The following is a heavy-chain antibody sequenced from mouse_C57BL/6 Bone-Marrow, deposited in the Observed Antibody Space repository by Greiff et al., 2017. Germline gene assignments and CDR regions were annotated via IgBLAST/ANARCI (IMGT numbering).Heavy chain of an antibody. J-gene: IGHJ1*03. CDR1: GYTFTDYY. Sequence: VQLQQSGAELVRPGASVKLSCKASGYTFTDYYINWVKQRPGQGLEWIARIYPGSGNTYYNEKFKGKATLTAEKSSSTAYMQLSSLTSEDSAVYFCARERITTVVVDWYFDVWGTGTTVTVSS. CDR3: ARERITTVVVDWYFDV. CDR2: IYPGSGNT. V-gene: IGHV1-76*01. D-gene: IGHD1-1*01.